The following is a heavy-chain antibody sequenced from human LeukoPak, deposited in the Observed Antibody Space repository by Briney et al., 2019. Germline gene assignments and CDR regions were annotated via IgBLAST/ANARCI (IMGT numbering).Heavy chain of an antibody. D-gene: IGHD1-1*01. V-gene: IGHV4-4*07. CDR1: GEIIRRYY. CDR3: ARVGGYSWLVHYMDV. Sequence: SGPTLVKPSATLSLTCTVSGEIIRRYYWSWIRQPTVKGLEWIGRIYTSGGTNYNPSLKSRVTMSVDTSKNQFSLKLSSVTAADTAVYYCARVGGYSWLVHYMDVWGKGTTVTVSS. CDR2: IYTSGGT. J-gene: IGHJ6*03.